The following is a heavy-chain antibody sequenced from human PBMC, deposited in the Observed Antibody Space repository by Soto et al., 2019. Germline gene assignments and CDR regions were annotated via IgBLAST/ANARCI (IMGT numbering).Heavy chain of an antibody. CDR1: GFIFRNYA. CDR3: VKDRGYYGSGSYSEY. V-gene: IGHV3-23*01. Sequence: GGSLRLFCAASGFIFRNYAMSWVRQAPGKGLEWVSAISGSAGSRYYADSVKGRFTISRDNSKNTLYLQMSSLRAEDTAVYYCVKDRGYYGSGSYSEYWGQGTLVTVSS. J-gene: IGHJ4*02. CDR2: ISGSAGSR. D-gene: IGHD3-10*01.